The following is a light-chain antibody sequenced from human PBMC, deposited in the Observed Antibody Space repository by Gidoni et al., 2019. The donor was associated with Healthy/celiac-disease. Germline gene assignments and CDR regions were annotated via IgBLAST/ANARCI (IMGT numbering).Light chain of an antibody. Sequence: PPSASGTPGQRVTISCSGSSSNLGSNYVYWYHQLPGTAPKLLIYRNNQRPSGVPDRFSGSKSGTSASLAISGLRSEDEADYYCAAWDDSLSGWVFGGGTKLTVL. CDR2: RNN. CDR1: SSNLGSNY. V-gene: IGLV1-47*01. J-gene: IGLJ3*02. CDR3: AAWDDSLSGWV.